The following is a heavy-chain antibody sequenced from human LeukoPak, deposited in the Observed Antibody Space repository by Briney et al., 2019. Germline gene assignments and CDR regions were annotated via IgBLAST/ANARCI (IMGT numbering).Heavy chain of an antibody. Sequence: GGSLRLSCSACGFAFSNYWMHWVRQAPGKGLMWVSRINSDGSITSYADSVKGRFTISRDNAKNTLYLQMNSLRAEDTGVYYCARAAAVSAIPSDWGQGTLVIISS. D-gene: IGHD2-15*01. CDR1: GFAFSNYW. CDR2: INSDGSIT. V-gene: IGHV3-74*01. J-gene: IGHJ4*02. CDR3: ARAAAVSAIPSD.